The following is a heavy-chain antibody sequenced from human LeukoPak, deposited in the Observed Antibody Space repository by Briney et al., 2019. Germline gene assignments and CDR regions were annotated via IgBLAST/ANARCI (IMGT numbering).Heavy chain of an antibody. CDR1: GLAFTTYD. D-gene: IGHD1-26*01. CDR3: AKVSWDSPGGY. Sequence: PGGSLRLSCAASGLAFTTYDMSWVRQAPGKGLQWVSGINFGGGRTYYAESVKGRFTISSDNSKNTLYLQMNSLRAEDTAVYYCAKVSWDSPGGYWGQGTLVSVSS. V-gene: IGHV3-23*01. CDR2: INFGGGRT. J-gene: IGHJ4*02.